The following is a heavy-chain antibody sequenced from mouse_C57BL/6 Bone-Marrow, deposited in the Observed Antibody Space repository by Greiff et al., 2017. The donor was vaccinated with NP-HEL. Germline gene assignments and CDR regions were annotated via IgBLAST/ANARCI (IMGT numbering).Heavy chain of an antibody. D-gene: IGHD1-1*01. V-gene: IGHV1-50*01. CDR1: GYTFTSYW. Sequence: QVQLQQPGAELVKPGASVKLSCKASGYTFTSYWMQWVKQRPGQGLEWIGEIDPSDSYTNYNQKFKGKATLTVDTSSSPAYMQLSSLTSEDSAVYDCANYYYGSKGYFDYWGQGTTLTGSS. CDR2: IDPSDSYT. CDR3: ANYYYGSKGYFDY. J-gene: IGHJ2*01.